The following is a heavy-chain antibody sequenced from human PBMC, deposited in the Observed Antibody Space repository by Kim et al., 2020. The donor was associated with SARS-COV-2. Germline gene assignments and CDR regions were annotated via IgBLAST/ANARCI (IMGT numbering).Heavy chain of an antibody. J-gene: IGHJ4*02. Sequence: GGSLRLSCSASGFTFSNYGMHWVRQAPGKGLEWVSIIWCDGSNTYYADSVKGRFTISRDNSKNTLYLQMNSLRAEDTAVYYCARDTCSWYYFDYWGQGTLVTVSS. CDR3: ARDTCSWYYFDY. CDR2: IWCDGSNT. CDR1: GFTFSNYG. D-gene: IGHD6-13*01. V-gene: IGHV3-33*01.